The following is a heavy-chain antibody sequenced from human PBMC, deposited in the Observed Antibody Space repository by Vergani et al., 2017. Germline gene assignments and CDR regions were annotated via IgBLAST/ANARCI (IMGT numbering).Heavy chain of an antibody. CDR2: ISARGAPT. D-gene: IGHD1-20*01. CDR1: GSIFSSYA. J-gene: IGHJ4*01. V-gene: IGHV3-23*01. Sequence: GGSLRPSSTASGSIFSSYAMIWVRQVPGKVLDWVSGISARGAPTYYADSVKGRVTISRDNSKITLYLQMNSLRVEDTAVYYCARAYGRYDWFDYWGQRTLVTVSS. CDR3: ARAYGRYDWFDY.